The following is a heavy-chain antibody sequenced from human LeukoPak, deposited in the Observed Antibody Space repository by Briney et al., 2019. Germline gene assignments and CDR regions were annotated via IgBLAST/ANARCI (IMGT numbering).Heavy chain of an antibody. CDR1: GFTFSSYA. D-gene: IGHD3-3*01. V-gene: IGHV3-30-3*01. Sequence: GGSLRLSCAASGFTFSSYAMHWVRQAPGNGLEWVAVISYDGSNKYYADSVKGRFTISRDNSKNTLYLQMNSLRAEDTAVYYCARDGGYDFWSGYRDYWGQGTLVTVSS. CDR3: ARDGGYDFWSGYRDY. J-gene: IGHJ4*02. CDR2: ISYDGSNK.